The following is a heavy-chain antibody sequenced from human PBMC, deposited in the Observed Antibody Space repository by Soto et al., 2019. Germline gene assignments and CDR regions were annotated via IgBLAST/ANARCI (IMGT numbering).Heavy chain of an antibody. J-gene: IGHJ6*02. Sequence: QVQLVQSGAEVKKPGSSVKVSCKASGGTFSSYAISWVRQAPGQGLEWMGGIIPIFGTANYAQKFQGRVTMTADESTSTAYMELSSLRSEDTAVYYCARSITIFGVVIIPGYYYYGMDVWGQGTTVTVSS. CDR3: ARSITIFGVVIIPGYYYYGMDV. D-gene: IGHD3-3*01. CDR2: IIPIFGTA. CDR1: GGTFSSYA. V-gene: IGHV1-69*01.